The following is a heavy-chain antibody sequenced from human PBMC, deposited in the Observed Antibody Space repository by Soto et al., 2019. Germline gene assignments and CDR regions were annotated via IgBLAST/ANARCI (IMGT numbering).Heavy chain of an antibody. D-gene: IGHD3-9*01. V-gene: IGHV4-31*03. J-gene: IGHJ5*02. CDR1: GGSISSGGYY. CDR2: IYYSGST. CDR3: ARDKEGILDT. Sequence: PSETLALTCTVSGGSISSGGYYWSWIRQHPGKGLEWIRYIYYSGSTYYNPSLKSRVTISVDTSKNQFSLKLSSVTAADTAVYYCARDKEGILDTWGQGTLVTVSS.